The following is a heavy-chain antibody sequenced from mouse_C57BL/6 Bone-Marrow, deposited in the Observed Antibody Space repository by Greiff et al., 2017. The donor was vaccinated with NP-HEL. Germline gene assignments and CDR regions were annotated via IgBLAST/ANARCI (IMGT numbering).Heavy chain of an antibody. CDR2: IDPSDSYT. CDR1: GYTFTSYW. V-gene: IGHV1-50*01. J-gene: IGHJ1*03. Sequence: VKLQQPGAELVKPGASVKLSCKASGYTFTSYWMQWVKQRPGQGLEWIVEIDPSDSYTNYNQKFKGKATLTVDTSSSTAYMQLSSLTSEDSAVYYCARDWSYEGWYFDVWGTGTTVTVSS. D-gene: IGHD1-1*01. CDR3: ARDWSYEGWYFDV.